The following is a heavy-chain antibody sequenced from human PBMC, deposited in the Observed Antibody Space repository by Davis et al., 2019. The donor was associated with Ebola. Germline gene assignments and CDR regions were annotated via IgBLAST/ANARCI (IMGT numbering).Heavy chain of an antibody. CDR2: IYYSGST. Sequence: GSLRLSCSVSGGSISSSRYYWGWIRQPPGEGLQWIGSIYYSGSTYYNPSLKSRVTISVDTSKNQFSLKLSSVTAADTAVYYCARWGMDVWGQGTMVTVSS. V-gene: IGHV4-39*07. CDR1: GGSISSSRYY. CDR3: ARWGMDV. J-gene: IGHJ6*02.